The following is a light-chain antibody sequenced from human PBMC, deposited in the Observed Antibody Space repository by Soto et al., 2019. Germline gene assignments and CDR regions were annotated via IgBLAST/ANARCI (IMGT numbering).Light chain of an antibody. J-gene: IGLJ2*01. V-gene: IGLV2-14*01. Sequence: QSALTQPASVSGSPGQSITISCTGTSSDVGGYNFVSWYQQHPGKAPKVMIYDVSNRPSGVSTRFSGSKSGNTASLTISGHQAEDEADYYCSSYTSSSTVVFGGGTKLTVL. CDR3: SSYTSSSTVV. CDR2: DVS. CDR1: SSDVGGYNF.